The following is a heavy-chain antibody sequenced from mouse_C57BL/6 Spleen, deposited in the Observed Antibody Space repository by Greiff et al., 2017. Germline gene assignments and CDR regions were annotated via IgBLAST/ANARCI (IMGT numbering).Heavy chain of an antibody. D-gene: IGHD1-1*01. Sequence: QVQLQQSGTELVKPGASVKLSCKASGYTFTSYWMHWVKQRPGQGLEWIGNINPSNGGTNYNEKFKSKATLTVDKSSSTAYMQLSSLTSEDSAVYYCARDGSSYRDFDYWGQGTTLTVSS. CDR1: GYTFTSYW. CDR3: ARDGSSYRDFDY. J-gene: IGHJ2*01. CDR2: INPSNGGT. V-gene: IGHV1-53*01.